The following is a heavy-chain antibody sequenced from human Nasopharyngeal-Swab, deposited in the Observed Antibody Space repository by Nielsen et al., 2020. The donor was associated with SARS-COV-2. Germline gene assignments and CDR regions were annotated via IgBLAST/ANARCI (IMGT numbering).Heavy chain of an antibody. V-gene: IGHV4-61*02. D-gene: IGHD3-3*01. CDR1: GGSISSGSYY. J-gene: IGHJ3*02. CDR3: ARLPVLRSSTDAFDI. Sequence: SETLSLTCTVSGGSISSGSYYWSWIRQPAGKGLEWIGRIYTSGSTNYNPSLKSRVTISVDTSKNQFSLKLSSVTAADTAVYYCARLPVLRSSTDAFDIWGQGTMVTVSS. CDR2: IYTSGST.